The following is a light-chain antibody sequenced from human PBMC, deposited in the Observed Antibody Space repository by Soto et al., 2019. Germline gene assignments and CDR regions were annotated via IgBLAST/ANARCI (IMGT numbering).Light chain of an antibody. J-gene: IGLJ2*01. CDR2: SNN. Sequence: QSVLTQPPSASGTPGQRVTISCSGRSSNIGSNTINWYQQLPGTAPKLLIYSNNQRPSGVPDRFSGSKSGTSASLAISGLQSEDEADYYCAAWDDSRKVVFGGGTKLTVL. CDR1: SSNIGSNT. V-gene: IGLV1-44*01. CDR3: AAWDDSRKVV.